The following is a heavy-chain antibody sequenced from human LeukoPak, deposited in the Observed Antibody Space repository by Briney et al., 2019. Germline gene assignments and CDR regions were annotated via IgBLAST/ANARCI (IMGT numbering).Heavy chain of an antibody. V-gene: IGHV3-73*01. J-gene: IGHJ4*02. D-gene: IGHD6-19*01. CDR3: TRHLHVRPGIAVAPRDY. Sequence: PGGSLRLSCAASGFTFSGSAMHWVRQASGKGLEWVGRIRSKANSYATAYAASVKGRFTISRDDSKNMAYLQMNSLKTEDTAVYYCTRHLHVRPGIAVAPRDYWGQGTLVTVSS. CDR2: IRSKANSYAT. CDR1: GFTFSGSA.